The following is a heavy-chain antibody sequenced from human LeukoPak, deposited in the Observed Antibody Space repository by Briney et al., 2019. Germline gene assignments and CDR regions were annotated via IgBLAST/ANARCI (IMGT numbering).Heavy chain of an antibody. CDR2: ISYDGSKT. Sequence: GGSLRLSCAASGFTFNTYAMHWVRQAPGKGLEWVTFISYDGSKTYYADSVKGRFTVSRDNSKNTLYLQMNSLRVEDSAVYFCATDGDNRYYYDSTGYPPLDYWGQGTLVTVSS. J-gene: IGHJ4*02. D-gene: IGHD3-22*01. CDR1: GFTFNTYA. CDR3: ATDGDNRYYYDSTGYPPLDY. V-gene: IGHV3-30*03.